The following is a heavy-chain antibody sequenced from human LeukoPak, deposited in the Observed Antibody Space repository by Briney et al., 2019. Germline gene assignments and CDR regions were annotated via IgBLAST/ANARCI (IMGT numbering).Heavy chain of an antibody. D-gene: IGHD6-13*01. J-gene: IGHJ6*02. CDR1: GGTFSIYA. CDR3: ARGEQQLAPLYYYYGMDV. Sequence: GASVKVSCTASGGTFSIYAISWVRQAPGQGLEWMGGIIPIFGTANYAQKFQGRVTITADESTSTAYMELSSLRSEDTAVYYCARGEQQLAPLYYYYGMDVWGQGTTVTVSS. CDR2: IIPIFGTA. V-gene: IGHV1-69*13.